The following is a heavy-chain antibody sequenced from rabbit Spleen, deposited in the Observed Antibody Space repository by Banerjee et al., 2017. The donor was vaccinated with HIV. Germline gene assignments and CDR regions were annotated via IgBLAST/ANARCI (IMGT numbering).Heavy chain of an antibody. CDR1: GFSFSSSYW. Sequence: EESGGDLVKPEGSLTLTCTASGFSFSSSYWICWVRQAPGKGLEWIACINSYTGKSVYASWAKGPFTISKTSSTTVTLQMTSLTAADTATYFCARGAYDGPIGYYDGYYFILWGPGTLVTVS. V-gene: IGHV1S45*01. CDR3: ARGAYDGPIGYYDGYYFIL. J-gene: IGHJ4*01. D-gene: IGHD1-1*01. CDR2: INSYTGKS.